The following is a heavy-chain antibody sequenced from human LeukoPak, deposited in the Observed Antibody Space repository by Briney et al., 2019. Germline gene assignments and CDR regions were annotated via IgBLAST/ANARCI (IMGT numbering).Heavy chain of an antibody. J-gene: IGHJ3*02. Sequence: PGGSLRLSCAASGFTFSSYGMHWVRQAPGKGLEWVAFIRYDGSNKYYADSVKGRFTISRDNSKNTLYLQMNSLRADDTAVYYCARLMTTGDAFDIWGQGTMVTVSS. CDR2: IRYDGSNK. CDR3: ARLMTTGDAFDI. V-gene: IGHV3-30*02. D-gene: IGHD4-17*01. CDR1: GFTFSSYG.